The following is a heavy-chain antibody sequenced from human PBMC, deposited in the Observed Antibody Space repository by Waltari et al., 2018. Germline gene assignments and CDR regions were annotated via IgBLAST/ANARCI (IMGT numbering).Heavy chain of an antibody. J-gene: IGHJ4*02. V-gene: IGHV1-2*02. Sequence: QVQLVQSGAEVKKPGASVKVSCKASGYTFTGYYMHWVRQAPGQGLGWIGWINPNSGGTNDAQKFQGRVTMTRDTSISTAYMELSRLRSDDTAVYYCARARFSSSWYGKGRTRPYYFDYWGQGTLVTVSS. CDR1: GYTFTGYY. CDR3: ARARFSSSWYGKGRTRPYYFDY. CDR2: INPNSGGT. D-gene: IGHD6-13*01.